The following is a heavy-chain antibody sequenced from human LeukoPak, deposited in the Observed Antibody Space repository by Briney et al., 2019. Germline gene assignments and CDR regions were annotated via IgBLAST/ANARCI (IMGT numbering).Heavy chain of an antibody. CDR1: GGSISSEGFY. CDR3: ARVVTSSLYFFDY. D-gene: IGHD2-21*02. J-gene: IGHJ4*02. Sequence: RPSETLSLTCSVSGGSISSEGFYWSWIRQHPGKGLEWIAYIYHSGRTYCNPSLKSRLTISVDTSKNQFSMSLKPVTAADTAVYYCARVVTSSLYFFDYWGQGTLVSVSS. V-gene: IGHV4-31*03. CDR2: IYHSGRT.